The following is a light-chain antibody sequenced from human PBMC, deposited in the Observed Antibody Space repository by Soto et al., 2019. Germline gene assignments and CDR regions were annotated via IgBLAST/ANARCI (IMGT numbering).Light chain of an antibody. V-gene: IGKV1-39*01. Sequence: DIQMTQSPSSLSASVGDRVTITCRASQTINTYLNWYQQKPGKAPSLLIYTSSNLQSGVPSRFSGSGSGTDFTLTISSLQPEDSATYYCQQSYSFPRTFGRGTKVEFK. CDR2: TSS. CDR1: QTINTY. CDR3: QQSYSFPRT. J-gene: IGKJ1*01.